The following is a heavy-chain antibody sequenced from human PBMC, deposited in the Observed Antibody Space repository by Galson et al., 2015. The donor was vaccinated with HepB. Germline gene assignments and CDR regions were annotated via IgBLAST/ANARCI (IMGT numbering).Heavy chain of an antibody. D-gene: IGHD3-22*01. CDR3: ARQDYYDSSGPGPLSV. V-gene: IGHV5-10-1*01. J-gene: IGHJ6*02. CDR1: GYSFTSYW. Sequence: QSGAEVKKPGESLRISCKGSGYSFTSYWISWVRQMPGKGLEWMGRIDPSDSYTNYSPSFQGHVTISADKSISTAYLQWSSLKASDTAMYYCARQDYYDSSGPGPLSVWGQGTTVTVSS. CDR2: IDPSDSYT.